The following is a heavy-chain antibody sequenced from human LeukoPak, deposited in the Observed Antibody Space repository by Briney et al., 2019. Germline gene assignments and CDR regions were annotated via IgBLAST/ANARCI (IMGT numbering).Heavy chain of an antibody. J-gene: IGHJ4*02. D-gene: IGHD5-12*01. V-gene: IGHV4-34*01. CDR2: INHSGST. CDR3: ARFPLWWLRNFDY. Sequence: SETLSLTCAVYGGSFSGYYWSWIRQPPGKGLEWIGEINHSGSTNYNPSLKSRVTISVDTSTNQFSLKLSSVTAADTAVYYCARFPLWWLRNFDYWGQGTLVTVSS. CDR1: GGSFSGYY.